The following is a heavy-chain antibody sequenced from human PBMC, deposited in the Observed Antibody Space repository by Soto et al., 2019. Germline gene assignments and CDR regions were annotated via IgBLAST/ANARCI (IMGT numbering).Heavy chain of an antibody. CDR1: GGSFSGYY. CDR3: ARALIYPTYYFDY. J-gene: IGHJ4*02. Sequence: SSETLSLTCAVYGGSFSGYYWSWIRQPPGKGLEWIGEINHSGSTNYNPSLKSRVTISVDTSKNQFSLKLSSVTAADTAVYYCARALIYPTYYFDYWGQGTLVTVSS. D-gene: IGHD2-2*02. V-gene: IGHV4-34*01. CDR2: INHSGST.